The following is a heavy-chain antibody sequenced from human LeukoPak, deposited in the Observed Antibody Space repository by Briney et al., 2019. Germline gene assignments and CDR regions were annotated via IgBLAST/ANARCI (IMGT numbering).Heavy chain of an antibody. CDR1: GFTFSDYY. D-gene: IGHD1-26*01. CDR3: ARDPYSGGYGDYYYYYMDV. Sequence: GGSLRLSCAASGFTFSDYYMSWIRQAPGKGLEWVSYVSSGSSTIYYADSVKGRFTISGDNAKNSLYLQINSLRAEDTAVYYCARDPYSGGYGDYYYYYMDVWGKGTTVTISS. V-gene: IGHV3-11*04. J-gene: IGHJ6*03. CDR2: VSSGSSTI.